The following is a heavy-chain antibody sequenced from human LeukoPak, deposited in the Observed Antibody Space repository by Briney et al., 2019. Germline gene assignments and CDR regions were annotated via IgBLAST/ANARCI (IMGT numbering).Heavy chain of an antibody. Sequence: GGSLRLSCAASGFTFSSYSMNWVRQAPGKGLEWVSSISSSSSYIYYADSVKGRFTISRDNAKNSLYLQMNSLRAEDTAVYYCAKDKTTVTPRGLDVWGQGTMVTVSS. CDR2: ISSSSSYI. D-gene: IGHD4-17*01. J-gene: IGHJ3*01. CDR3: AKDKTTVTPRGLDV. CDR1: GFTFSSYS. V-gene: IGHV3-21*04.